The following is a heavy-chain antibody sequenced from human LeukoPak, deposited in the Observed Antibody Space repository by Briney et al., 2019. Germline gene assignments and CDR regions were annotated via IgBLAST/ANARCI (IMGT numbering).Heavy chain of an antibody. D-gene: IGHD3-10*01. V-gene: IGHV3-49*04. J-gene: IGHJ4*02. CDR1: GFKFGEYA. CDR3: ARGQGLDILTFDY. Sequence: GGSLRLSCTGSGFKFGEYAVNWVRQAPGKGLEWVGFMRDKSYGSTTQYAASVKGRFTISRDDSKGIAYLQMDDLKTEDTAVYYCARGQGLDILTFDYWGQGTLVTVSS. CDR2: MRDKSYGSTT.